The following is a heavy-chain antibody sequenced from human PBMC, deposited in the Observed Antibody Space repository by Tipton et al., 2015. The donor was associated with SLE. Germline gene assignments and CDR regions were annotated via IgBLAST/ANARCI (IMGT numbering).Heavy chain of an antibody. CDR2: IDHSGIT. V-gene: IGHV4-34*01. D-gene: IGHD3-3*01. CDR3: ARHEYDFLD. CDR1: GGSFSGYY. J-gene: IGHJ4*02. Sequence: TLSLTCAVYGGSFSGYYWSWIRQPPGKGLEWIGEIDHSGITNYNPSLKSRVTISLDTSKTQFSLKLSSVTAADTAVYYCARHEYDFLDWGQGTVVTVSS.